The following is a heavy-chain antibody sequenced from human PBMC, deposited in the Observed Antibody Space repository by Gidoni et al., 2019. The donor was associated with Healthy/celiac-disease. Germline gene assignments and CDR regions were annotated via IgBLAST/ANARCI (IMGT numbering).Heavy chain of an antibody. D-gene: IGHD3-10*01. J-gene: IGHJ4*02. Sequence: QITLKESGPMLVKPTPTLTLPCTFSGFSLSTSGVGVGWIRQPPGKALEWLALIYWDDDKRYSPSLKSRLTITKDTSKNQVVLTMTNMDPVDTATYYCAHKGYGVGTYLYYFDYWGQGTLVTVSS. V-gene: IGHV2-5*02. CDR1: GFSLSTSGVG. CDR3: AHKGYGVGTYLYYFDY. CDR2: IYWDDDK.